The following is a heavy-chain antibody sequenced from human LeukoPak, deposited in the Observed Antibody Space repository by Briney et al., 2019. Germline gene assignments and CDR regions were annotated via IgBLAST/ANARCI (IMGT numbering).Heavy chain of an antibody. Sequence: SETLSLTCTVSFGSINSYYWSWIRQPPGKGLEWIGYIYYSGSTNYNPSLKSRVTISVDTSKNQFSLKLSSVTAADTAIYYCARGTRINYFDYWGQGTLVTVSS. V-gene: IGHV4-59*08. D-gene: IGHD2/OR15-2a*01. J-gene: IGHJ4*02. CDR2: IYYSGST. CDR1: FGSINSYY. CDR3: ARGTRINYFDY.